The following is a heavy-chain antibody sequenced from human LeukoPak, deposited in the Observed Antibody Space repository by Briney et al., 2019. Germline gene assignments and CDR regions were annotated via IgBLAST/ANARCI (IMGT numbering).Heavy chain of an antibody. CDR2: INHSGST. D-gene: IGHD6-13*01. Sequence: SETLSLTYAVYGGSFSGYYWSWIRQPPGKGLEWIGEINHSGSTNYNPSLKSRVTISVDTSKNQFSLKLSSVTAADTAVYYCARALAAAGTNYYYYMDVWGKGTTVTVSS. V-gene: IGHV4-34*01. CDR1: GGSFSGYY. J-gene: IGHJ6*03. CDR3: ARALAAAGTNYYYYMDV.